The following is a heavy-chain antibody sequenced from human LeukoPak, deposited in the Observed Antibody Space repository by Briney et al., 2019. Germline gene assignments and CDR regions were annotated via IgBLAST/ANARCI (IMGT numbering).Heavy chain of an antibody. D-gene: IGHD5-18*01. J-gene: IGHJ4*02. CDR3: TTGGYRYGDDY. CDR1: GFTFNNYV. CDR2: FKSKTDGGTI. Sequence: GGSLRLSCTASGFTFNNYVMSWVRQAPGKGLEWVGRFKSKTDGGTIDYAAPVKGRFTISRDDSKNTLYLQMNSLKTEDTAVYYCTTGGYRYGDDYWGQGTLVTVSS. V-gene: IGHV3-15*01.